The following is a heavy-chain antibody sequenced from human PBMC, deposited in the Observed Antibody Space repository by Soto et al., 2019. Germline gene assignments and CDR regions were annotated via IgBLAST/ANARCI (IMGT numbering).Heavy chain of an antibody. CDR3: SRGSVDTVESNGCYAS. CDR1: CGSFSAYY. CDR2: INHSGGT. J-gene: IGHJ5*02. V-gene: IGHV4-34*01. D-gene: IGHD3-16*01. Sequence: SETLSLTCAVYCGSFSAYYWSCISQPPWKGLEWIVEINHSGGTSYNPSLKSRVTISVHTSTSKFSVKLTPVTAEERAVYYRSRGSVDTVESNGCYASWGQGSAVTVSS.